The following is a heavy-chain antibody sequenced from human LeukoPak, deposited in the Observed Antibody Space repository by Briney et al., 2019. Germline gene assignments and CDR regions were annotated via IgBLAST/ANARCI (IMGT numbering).Heavy chain of an antibody. V-gene: IGHV3-33*06. CDR3: AKDRVHSSGWSEFDF. CDR2: IWYDGSNT. Sequence: PGRSLRLSCAASGFTFSSYGMHWVRQAPGKGLEWVAVIWYDGSNTYYVDSVKGRFTISRDNSKNTLYLQMNSLGAEDTAVYYCAKDRVHSSGWSEFDFWGQGTLVTVSS. D-gene: IGHD6-19*01. J-gene: IGHJ4*02. CDR1: GFTFSSYG.